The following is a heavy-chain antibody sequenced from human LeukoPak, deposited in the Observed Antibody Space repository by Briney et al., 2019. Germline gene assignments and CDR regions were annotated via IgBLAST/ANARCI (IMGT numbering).Heavy chain of an antibody. J-gene: IGHJ4*02. Sequence: GGSPRLSCAASRFTFNSYAMSWVRQAPGKGLEWVSVIGGSNGITFYVGSVRGRFTISRDNSKDTLYLQMNSLRAEDTAVYYCARNENSGWGYFDYWGQGTLVTVSS. CDR1: RFTFNSYA. CDR3: ARNENSGWGYFDY. V-gene: IGHV3-23*01. CDR2: IGGSNGIT. D-gene: IGHD5-12*01.